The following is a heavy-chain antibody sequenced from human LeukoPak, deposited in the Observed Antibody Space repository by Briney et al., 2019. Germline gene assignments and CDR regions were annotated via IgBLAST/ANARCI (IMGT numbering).Heavy chain of an antibody. D-gene: IGHD2-2*02. J-gene: IGHJ5*02. CDR3: ARAYCSSTSCYTEGWFDP. CDR1: GYSIISGYS. Sequence: SETLSLTCTVSGYSIISGYSWDWIRPPPGKGLEWIGSFHYSGSTYYNPSLMSRVTISGDTSKNQFSLRLSSVTAADTAVYYCARAYCSSTSCYTEGWFDPWGQGTLVTVSS. CDR2: FHYSGST. V-gene: IGHV4-38-2*02.